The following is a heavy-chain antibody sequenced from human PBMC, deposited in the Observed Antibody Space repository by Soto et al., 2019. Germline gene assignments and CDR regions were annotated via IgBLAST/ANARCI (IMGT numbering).Heavy chain of an antibody. CDR1: GYTFSGYS. CDR3: ARDLFSGGAQACPDLDV. Sequence: GASVKVSCKASGYTFSGYSITWVRQAPGQGLEWMGRISGYNGNTNYARTLRGRLTLTTDTSTSTAYMELRSLTSDDTAVYYCARDLFSGGAQACPDLDVWGQGTTVTVSS. CDR2: ISGYNGNT. V-gene: IGHV1-18*04. J-gene: IGHJ6*02. D-gene: IGHD2-15*01.